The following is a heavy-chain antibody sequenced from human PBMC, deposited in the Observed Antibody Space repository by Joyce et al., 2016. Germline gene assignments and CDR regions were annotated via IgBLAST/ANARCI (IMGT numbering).Heavy chain of an antibody. V-gene: IGHV3-9*01. Sequence: EVQLVESGGGLVQLGRSLRLSCAASGFTFHDYAMQWVRQAPGRGLEWVAGISWNSGKKGYAASVRGRFTISRDNAKNSLYLQMNSLGPEDTALYFCAKAYSSTWAPIDSWGQGTLVTVSS. CDR3: AKAYSSTWAPIDS. J-gene: IGHJ4*02. CDR1: GFTFHDYA. D-gene: IGHD6-13*01. CDR2: ISWNSGKK.